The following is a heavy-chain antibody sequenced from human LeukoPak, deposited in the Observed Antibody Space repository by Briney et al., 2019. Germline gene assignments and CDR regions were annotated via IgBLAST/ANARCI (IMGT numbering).Heavy chain of an antibody. D-gene: IGHD6-13*01. CDR3: ARSIPYGTTWYGRSDY. CDR1: GFPFSSYS. Sequence: GGSLRLSCAASGFPFSSYSMTWVRQAPGKGLEWVANIKPDGTTKFHVDSVKGRFTISRDNALNSLYLQMNSLRAEDTAIYYCARSIPYGTTWYGRSDYWGQGTLVTVSS. V-gene: IGHV3-7*03. CDR2: IKPDGTTK. J-gene: IGHJ4*02.